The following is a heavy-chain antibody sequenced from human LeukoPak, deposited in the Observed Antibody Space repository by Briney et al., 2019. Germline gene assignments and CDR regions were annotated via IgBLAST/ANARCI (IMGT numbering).Heavy chain of an antibody. CDR1: GGSISSYY. CDR2: IYYTGTT. Sequence: PSETLSLTCTVPGGSISSYYWSWIRQPPGKGLEWIGYIYYTGTTNYDPSLKGRVTISVDPSKNQFSLKLTSVTAADTAVYYCARHRRDGILDYWGQGTLVTVSS. V-gene: IGHV4-59*08. J-gene: IGHJ4*02. CDR3: ARHRRDGILDY. D-gene: IGHD5-24*01.